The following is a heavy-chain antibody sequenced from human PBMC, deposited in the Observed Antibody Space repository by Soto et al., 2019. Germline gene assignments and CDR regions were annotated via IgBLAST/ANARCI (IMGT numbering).Heavy chain of an antibody. CDR1: GYDFSRHS. D-gene: IGHD3-22*01. V-gene: IGHV3-30-3*01. J-gene: IGHJ4*02. CDR3: VRGSVHYYDSTGYYLPLDH. Sequence: QVHLVESGGGVVQPGRYLRLSCAASGYDFSRHSMHWVRQAPGKGLEWVTVTSYDGDRKYYADSVKGRLTISRDNSKNTLFLQMNSLRVEDTAVYYCVRGSVHYYDSTGYYLPLDHWGQGTLVTVSS. CDR2: TSYDGDRK.